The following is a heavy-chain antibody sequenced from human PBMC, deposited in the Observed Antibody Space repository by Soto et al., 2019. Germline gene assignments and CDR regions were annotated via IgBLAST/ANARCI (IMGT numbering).Heavy chain of an antibody. D-gene: IGHD4-17*01. V-gene: IGHV4-39*01. Sequence: QLQLQESGPGLVKPSETLSLTCTVSGGSISSNSYYWGWIRQPPGKGLEWIGTIYYSGSTYYDPSLKSLVSISVGTSTNQFSLKLTSVTAADTAVYSCARQLSVYADYGRYFAYSGRGTLVTVSS. CDR3: ARQLSVYADYGRYFAY. J-gene: IGHJ4*01. CDR1: GGSISSNSYY. CDR2: IYYSGST.